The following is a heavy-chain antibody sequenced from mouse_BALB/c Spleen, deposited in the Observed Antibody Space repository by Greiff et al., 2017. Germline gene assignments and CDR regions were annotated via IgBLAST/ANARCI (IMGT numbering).Heavy chain of an antibody. J-gene: IGHJ2*01. CDR2: ISSGSSSI. V-gene: IGHV5-17*02. CDR3: ARGNYGRVYFDY. D-gene: IGHD2-1*01. CDR1: GFTFSSFG. Sequence: EVHLVESGGGLVQPGGSRKLSCAASGFTFSSFGMHWVRQAPEKGLEWVAYISSGSSSIYYADTVKGRFTISRDNPKNTLFLQMTSLRSEDTAMYYCARGNYGRVYFDYWGQGTTLTVSS.